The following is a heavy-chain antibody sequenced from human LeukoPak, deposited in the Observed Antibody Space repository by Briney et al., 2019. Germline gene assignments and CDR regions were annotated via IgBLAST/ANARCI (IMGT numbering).Heavy chain of an antibody. Sequence: PSETLSLTCTVSGGSIISSSYYWGWIRQPPGKGLEWIGSIYYSGSTYYNPSLKSRVTISVDTSKNQFSLKLSSVTAADTAVYYCARDSIAAAGTFDYWGQGTLVTVSS. CDR1: GGSIISSSYY. V-gene: IGHV4-39*07. J-gene: IGHJ4*02. CDR2: IYYSGST. CDR3: ARDSIAAAGTFDY. D-gene: IGHD6-13*01.